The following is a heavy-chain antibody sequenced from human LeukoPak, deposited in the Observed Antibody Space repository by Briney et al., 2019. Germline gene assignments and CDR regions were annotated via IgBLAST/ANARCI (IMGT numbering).Heavy chain of an antibody. CDR3: ATKIYNYYGMDV. CDR2: FDPEDGET. CDR1: GGTFSSYA. Sequence: GASVKVSCKASGGTFSSYAISWVRQAPGKGLEWMGGFDPEDGETIYAQKFQGRVTMTEDTSTDTAYMELSSLRSEDTAVYYCATKIYNYYGMDVWGQGTTVTVSS. V-gene: IGHV1-24*01. J-gene: IGHJ6*02.